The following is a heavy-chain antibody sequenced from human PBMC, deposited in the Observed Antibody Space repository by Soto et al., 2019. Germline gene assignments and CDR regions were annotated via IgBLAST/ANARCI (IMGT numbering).Heavy chain of an antibody. CDR2: IYYSGST. V-gene: IGHV4-61*08. J-gene: IGHJ6*02. CDR1: GGSISSGGYY. CDR3: ARVGRASSSWQNYYYGMDV. Sequence: SETLSLTCTVSGGSISSGGYYWSWIRQHPGKGLEWIGYIYYSGSTNYNPSLKSRVTISVDTSKNQFSLKLSSVTAADTAVYYCARVGRASSSWQNYYYGMDVWGQGTTVTVSS. D-gene: IGHD6-13*01.